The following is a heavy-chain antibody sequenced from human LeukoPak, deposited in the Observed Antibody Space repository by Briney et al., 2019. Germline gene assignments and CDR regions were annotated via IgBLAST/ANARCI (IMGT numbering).Heavy chain of an antibody. CDR2: IYPGDSDA. J-gene: IGHJ4*02. D-gene: IGHD6-19*01. Sequence: ESLKISFQASGYSFTTYWIAWVRQMPGKGLEWMGIIYPGDSDARYSPSFQGQVTFSADKSISTAYLQWSSLKASDTAMYFCARRDIAVAGSIDYWGQGTLVTVSS. CDR3: ARRDIAVAGSIDY. V-gene: IGHV5-51*01. CDR1: GYSFTTYW.